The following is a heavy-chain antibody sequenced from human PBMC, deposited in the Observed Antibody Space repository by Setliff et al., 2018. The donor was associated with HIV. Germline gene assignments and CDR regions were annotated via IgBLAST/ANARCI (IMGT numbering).Heavy chain of an antibody. Sequence: PSETLSLTCTVSGGSINSGIYYWTWIRQPAGKGLEWLGRIHIGGNTNYNPSLKSRVTMSVDTSKNQFSLNLNSVTATDTAIYYCARDSSSWFDYWGQGTLVTVSS. CDR2: IHIGGNT. D-gene: IGHD6-13*01. CDR1: GGSINSGIYY. V-gene: IGHV4-61*02. J-gene: IGHJ4*02. CDR3: ARDSSSWFDY.